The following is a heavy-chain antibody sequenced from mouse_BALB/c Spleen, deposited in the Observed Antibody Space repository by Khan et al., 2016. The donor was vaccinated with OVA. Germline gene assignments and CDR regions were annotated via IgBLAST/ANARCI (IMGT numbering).Heavy chain of an antibody. CDR1: GYTFTDFT. J-gene: IGHJ3*01. V-gene: IGHV1S137*01. Sequence: QVQLKESGAELVRPGVSVKISCKGSGYTFTDFTMHWVKQSHAKSLEWIGVISTYYGDVTYNQKFKGKATMTVDKSSSTAYMALARLTSEDSAIYYCSRGGGGNRFAYWGQGTLVTVSA. CDR3: SRGGGGNRFAY. CDR2: ISTYYGDV.